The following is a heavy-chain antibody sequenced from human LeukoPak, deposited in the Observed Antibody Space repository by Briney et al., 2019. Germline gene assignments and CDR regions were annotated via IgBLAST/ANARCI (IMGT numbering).Heavy chain of an antibody. CDR1: GFSLSTSGVG. Sequence: SGPTLVNPTQTLTLTCTFSGFSLSTSGVGVGWIRQPPGKALEWLALIYWNDDKRYGPSLKSRLTITKDTSKNQMVLTMTNMDPVDTATYYCAHEAGFLEWLLSDPNFDYWGQGTLVTVSS. V-gene: IGHV2-5*01. D-gene: IGHD3-3*01. J-gene: IGHJ4*02. CDR2: IYWNDDK. CDR3: AHEAGFLEWLLSDPNFDY.